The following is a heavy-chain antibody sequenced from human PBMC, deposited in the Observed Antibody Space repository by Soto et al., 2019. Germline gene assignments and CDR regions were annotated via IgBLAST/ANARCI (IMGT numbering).Heavy chain of an antibody. CDR1: GFTFYNHA. CDR3: AKDRFPGNGIYDAFDR. J-gene: IGHJ5*02. V-gene: IGHV3-23*01. Sequence: GGSLRLSCTTSGFTFYNHAMNWVRQAPGQGLERVSTIGRGDPHSADSVRGPFTISRDDSRATLSLQMNRLRAEDTAVYYCAKDRFPGNGIYDAFDRWGQGILVTV. D-gene: IGHD1-26*01. CDR2: IGRGDP.